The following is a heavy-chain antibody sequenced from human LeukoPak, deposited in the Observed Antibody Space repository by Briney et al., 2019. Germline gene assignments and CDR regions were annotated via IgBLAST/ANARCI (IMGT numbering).Heavy chain of an antibody. CDR3: ARGIGGVDIVATSP. V-gene: IGHV1-46*01. CDR1: GYTFTSYY. Sequence: ASVKVSCEASGYTFTSYYIHWVRQAPRQGLEWMGMINPSGGSTNYAQKFQGRVTMTRDTSTSTVYMELSSLRSEDTAVYYCARGIGGVDIVATSPWGQGTLVTVSS. CDR2: INPSGGST. J-gene: IGHJ5*02. D-gene: IGHD5-12*01.